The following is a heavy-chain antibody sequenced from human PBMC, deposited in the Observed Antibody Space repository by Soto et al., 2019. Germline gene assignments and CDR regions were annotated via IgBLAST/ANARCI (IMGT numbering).Heavy chain of an antibody. CDR2: ISYDGSNK. J-gene: IGHJ4*02. D-gene: IGHD6-19*01. Sequence: QVQLVESGGGVVQPGRSLRLSCAASGFTFSSYAMHWVRQAPGKGLEWVAVISYDGSNKYYADSVKGRFTISRDNSKNTLYLQMSSLRAEDTAVYYCARDLGGSGWYMYYFDYWGQGTLVTVSS. V-gene: IGHV3-30-3*01. CDR3: ARDLGGSGWYMYYFDY. CDR1: GFTFSSYA.